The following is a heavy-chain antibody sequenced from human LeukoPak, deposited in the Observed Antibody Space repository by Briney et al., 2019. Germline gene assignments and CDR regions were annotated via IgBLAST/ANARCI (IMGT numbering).Heavy chain of an antibody. CDR3: ARGGSSWYMDFDY. CDR2: ISGSGGST. V-gene: IGHV3-23*01. J-gene: IGHJ4*02. D-gene: IGHD6-13*01. Sequence: GGSLRLSCAAPGFTFSSYGMSWVRQAPGKGLEWVSAISGSGGSTYYADSVKGRFTISRDNAKNSLYLQMNSLRAEDTAVYYCARGGSSWYMDFDYWGQGTLVTVSS. CDR1: GFTFSSYG.